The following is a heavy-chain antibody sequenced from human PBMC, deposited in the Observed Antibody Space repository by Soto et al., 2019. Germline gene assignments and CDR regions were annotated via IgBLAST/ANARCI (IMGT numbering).Heavy chain of an antibody. Sequence: ASVKVSCKASGYTFTSYDINWVRQATGQGLEWMGWMNPNSGNTGYAQKFQGRVTMTRNTSISTAYMELSSLRSEDTAVYYSARRSGSTVTVYFDYWGQGTLVTVSS. CDR2: MNPNSGNT. CDR3: ARRSGSTVTVYFDY. D-gene: IGHD4-4*01. CDR1: GYTFTSYD. V-gene: IGHV1-8*01. J-gene: IGHJ4*02.